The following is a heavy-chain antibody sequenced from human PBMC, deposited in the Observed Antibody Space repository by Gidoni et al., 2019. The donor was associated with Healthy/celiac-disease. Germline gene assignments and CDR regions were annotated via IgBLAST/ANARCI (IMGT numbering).Heavy chain of an antibody. CDR2: ISWNSGSI. V-gene: IGHV3-9*01. J-gene: IGHJ3*02. CDR3: AKSTTGTTYMEPLDI. Sequence: EVQLVESGGGLVQPGRSLRLSCAASGFTFDDYAMHWVRQAPGKGLEWVSGISWNSGSIGYADSVKGRFTISRDNAKNSLYLQMNSLRAEDTALYYCAKSTTGTTYMEPLDIWGQGTMVTVSS. CDR1: GFTFDDYA. D-gene: IGHD1-1*01.